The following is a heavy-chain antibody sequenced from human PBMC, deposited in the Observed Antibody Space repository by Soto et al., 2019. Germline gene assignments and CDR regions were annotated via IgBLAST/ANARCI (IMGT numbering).Heavy chain of an antibody. CDR1: GGDISTYY. J-gene: IGHJ5*02. CDR2: IYSSGST. D-gene: IGHD3-3*01. Sequence: QVQLQESGPGLVKPSETLSLTCTVSGGDISTYYWTWIRQPAGKGLEWIGRIYSSGSTKNNPSLKSRVTMSLDTSKNHFSRRLSSVTAADTAVYYCARGQRFSAWFDPWGREPWSPSPQ. V-gene: IGHV4-4*07. CDR3: ARGQRFSAWFDP.